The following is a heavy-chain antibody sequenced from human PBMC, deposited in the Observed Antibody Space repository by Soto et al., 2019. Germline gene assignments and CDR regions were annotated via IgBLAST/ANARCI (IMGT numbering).Heavy chain of an antibody. V-gene: IGHV3-23*01. CDR1: GFTFSSYA. CDR2: ISGSGGST. Sequence: VQLLESGGGLVQPGGSLRLSCAASGFTFSSYAMSCVRQAPGKGLEWVSAISGSGGSTYYADSVKGRFTIFRDNSKNTLYLQMISLRAEDTAVYYCAKDGGSGCPGDWGQGTLVTVSS. CDR3: AKDGGSGCPGD. J-gene: IGHJ4*02. D-gene: IGHD6-19*01.